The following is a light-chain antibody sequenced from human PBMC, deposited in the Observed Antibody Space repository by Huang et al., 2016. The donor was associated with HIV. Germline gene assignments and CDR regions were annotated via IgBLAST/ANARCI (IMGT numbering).Light chain of an antibody. Sequence: EIVMTQSPATLSVFPGDRATLSCRASQNINSNLAWYQQRPGQAPRRLIYAASTRATGVHARFSGSVSGTEFTLTINSLQSEDFAVYYCQQYNKWPLSFGGRTKVEI. CDR2: AAS. V-gene: IGKV3-15*01. J-gene: IGKJ4*01. CDR3: QQYNKWPLS. CDR1: QNINSN.